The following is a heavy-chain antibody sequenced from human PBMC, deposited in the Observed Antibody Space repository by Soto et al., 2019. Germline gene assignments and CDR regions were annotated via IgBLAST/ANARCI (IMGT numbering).Heavy chain of an antibody. CDR2: ISSSGSTI. V-gene: IGHV3-48*03. Sequence: GGSLRLSCAASGFTFSSYEMNWARQAPGKGLEWVSYISSSGSTIYYADSVKGRFTISRDNAKNSLYLQMNSLRAEDTAVYYCAREFDGGSYYWGQGTLVTVSS. J-gene: IGHJ4*02. CDR1: GFTFSSYE. CDR3: AREFDGGSYY. D-gene: IGHD1-26*01.